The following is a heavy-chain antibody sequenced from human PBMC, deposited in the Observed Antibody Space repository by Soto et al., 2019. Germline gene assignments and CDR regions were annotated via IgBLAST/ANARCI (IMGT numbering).Heavy chain of an antibody. CDR3: ARGPDSSTAYYGPFEY. Sequence: GGSLRLSCAASGFTFIKYAMTWARQAPGKGLEWVSAISYNGGGTYYVDSVKGRFTISRDDSKNLLFLRMNSLRTEDTAAYYCARGPDSSTAYYGPFEYWGQGTLVTVSS. CDR1: GFTFIKYA. V-gene: IGHV3-23*02. J-gene: IGHJ4*02. D-gene: IGHD3-9*01. CDR2: ISYNGGGT.